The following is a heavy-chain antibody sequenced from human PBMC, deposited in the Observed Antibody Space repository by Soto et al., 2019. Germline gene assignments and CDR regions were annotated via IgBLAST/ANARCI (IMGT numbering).Heavy chain of an antibody. CDR3: APDRSSGWFDP. Sequence: QVQLVQSGAEVKKPGSSVKVSCKASGGTFSSYTISWVRQAPGQGLEWMGRIIPILGIANYAQKFQGRVTXPXXKPTSTAYMELSSLRSEDTAVYYCAPDRSSGWFDPWGQGTLVTVSS. CDR1: GGTFSSYT. J-gene: IGHJ5*02. CDR2: IIPILGIA. D-gene: IGHD6-13*01. V-gene: IGHV1-69*02.